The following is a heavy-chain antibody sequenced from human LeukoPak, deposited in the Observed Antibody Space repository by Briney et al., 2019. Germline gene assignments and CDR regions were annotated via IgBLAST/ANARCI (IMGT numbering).Heavy chain of an antibody. Sequence: SETLSLTCTVSGGSISSSSYYWGWIRQPPGTGLEWIGSIYYSGSTYYNPSLKSRVTISVDTSKNQFSLKVSSVTAADTAVYYCARRVVVVTAAPNDYWGQGTLVTVSS. CDR2: IYYSGST. CDR1: GGSISSSSYY. J-gene: IGHJ4*02. CDR3: ARRVVVVTAAPNDY. V-gene: IGHV4-39*01. D-gene: IGHD2-21*02.